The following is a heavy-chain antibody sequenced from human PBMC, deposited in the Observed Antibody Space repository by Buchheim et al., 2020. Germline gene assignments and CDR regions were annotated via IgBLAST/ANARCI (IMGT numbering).Heavy chain of an antibody. CDR3: AKGGGPDREHYYYYGMDV. CDR1: GFTFSSYG. CDR2: ISYDGSNK. D-gene: IGHD1/OR15-1a*01. J-gene: IGHJ6*02. V-gene: IGHV3-30*18. Sequence: QVQLVESGGGVVQPGRSLRLSCAASGFTFSSYGMHWVRQAPGKGLEWVAVISYDGSNKYYADSVKGRFTISRDNSKNTLYLQMNSLRAEDTAVYYCAKGGGPDREHYYYYGMDVWGQGTT.